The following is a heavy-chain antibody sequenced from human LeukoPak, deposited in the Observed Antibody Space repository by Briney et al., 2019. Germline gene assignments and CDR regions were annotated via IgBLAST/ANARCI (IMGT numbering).Heavy chain of an antibody. Sequence: PGGSLRLSCAASGFTFSSYAMHWVRQAPGKGLEWVASIKQDGSEKYYVDSVKGRFTISRDNAKNSLYLQMNSLRAEDTAVYYCAREDQQLVAFYYYYYYMDVWGKGTTVTVSS. D-gene: IGHD6-6*01. CDR3: AREDQQLVAFYYYYYYMDV. V-gene: IGHV3-7*01. CDR2: IKQDGSEK. J-gene: IGHJ6*03. CDR1: GFTFSSYA.